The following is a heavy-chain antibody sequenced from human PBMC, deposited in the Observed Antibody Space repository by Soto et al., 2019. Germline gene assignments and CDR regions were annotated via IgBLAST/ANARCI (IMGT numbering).Heavy chain of an antibody. J-gene: IGHJ3*02. V-gene: IGHV3-15*01. CDR3: TTALYCSSTSCYAGGVDDAFDI. Sequence: PGGFLRLSCAASGYTFSNAWMSWVRQAPGKGLEWVGRIKSKTDGGTTDYAAPVKGRFTISRDDSKNTLYLQMNSLKTEDTAVYYCTTALYCSSTSCYAGGVDDAFDIWGQGTMVTVSS. CDR1: GYTFSNAW. D-gene: IGHD2-2*01. CDR2: IKSKTDGGTT.